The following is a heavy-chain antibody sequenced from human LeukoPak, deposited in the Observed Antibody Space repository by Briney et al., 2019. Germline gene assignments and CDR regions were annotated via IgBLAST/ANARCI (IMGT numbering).Heavy chain of an antibody. CDR3: ARRRGWDYDSSGYDFDY. CDR1: GYSFTGYW. CDR2: IYPGDSDT. Sequence: GESLKISCKVSGYSFTGYWIAWVRQMPGKDLEWMGIIYPGDSDTRYSPSFQGQVTISAVQSISTAYLQWSSLKASDTAMYYCARRRGWDYDSSGYDFDYWGQGTPVTVSS. V-gene: IGHV5-51*01. J-gene: IGHJ4*02. D-gene: IGHD3-22*01.